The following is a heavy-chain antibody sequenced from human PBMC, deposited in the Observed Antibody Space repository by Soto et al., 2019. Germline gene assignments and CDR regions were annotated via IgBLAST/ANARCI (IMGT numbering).Heavy chain of an antibody. V-gene: IGHV5-10-1*01. CDR2: IDPSDSYT. D-gene: IGHD1-26*01. J-gene: IGHJ4*02. CDR3: ARVGATPY. Sequence: WIRQPPGKGLEWMGRIDPSDSYTNYSPSFQGHVTISADKSISTAYLQWSSLKASDTAMYYSARVGATPYWGQGTLVTVSS.